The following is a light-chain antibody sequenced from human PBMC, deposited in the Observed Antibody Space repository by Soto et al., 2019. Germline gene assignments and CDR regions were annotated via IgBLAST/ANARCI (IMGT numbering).Light chain of an antibody. CDR2: EFS. CDR3: SSYTSSSLLYV. CDR1: SSDVGGYNY. Sequence: QSALTQPASVSGSPGQSITISCTGTSSDVGGYNYVSWYQQHPGKAPKLMIYEFSNRPSGVSNRLSGSKSGNTASLTISGLQAEDEADYYCSSYTSSSLLYVFGTGTKLTVL. V-gene: IGLV2-14*01. J-gene: IGLJ1*01.